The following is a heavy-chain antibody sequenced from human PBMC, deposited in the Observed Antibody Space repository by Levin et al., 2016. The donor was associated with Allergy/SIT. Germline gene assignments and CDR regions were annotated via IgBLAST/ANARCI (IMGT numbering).Heavy chain of an antibody. D-gene: IGHD1-26*01. CDR2: IWYDGSNE. CDR1: GFTFSSYG. CDR3: ARIASVGRTPYFDY. V-gene: IGHV3-33*01. Sequence: GGSLRLSCEASGFTFSSYGMHWVRQAPGKGPECVAFIWYDGSNEYYADSVKGRFTISRDNSKKMVYLQMNSLRAEDTAVYYCARIASVGRTPYFDYWGQGTLVTVS. J-gene: IGHJ4*02.